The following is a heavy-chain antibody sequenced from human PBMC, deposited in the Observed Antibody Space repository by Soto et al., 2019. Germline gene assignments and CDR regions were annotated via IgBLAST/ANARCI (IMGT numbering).Heavy chain of an antibody. CDR1: GYTFTANY. J-gene: IGHJ4*02. D-gene: IGHD6-25*01. Sequence: GASVKVSCKPSGYTFTANYIHWVRQAPGQGLEWMGWMATSSGGTRFAQNFQGRVTMTRDTSIATAYMELTTLTLDDAAIYYCARGSGSSWFDYWGQGTQVTVYS. V-gene: IGHV1-2*02. CDR2: MATSSGGT. CDR3: ARGSGSSWFDY.